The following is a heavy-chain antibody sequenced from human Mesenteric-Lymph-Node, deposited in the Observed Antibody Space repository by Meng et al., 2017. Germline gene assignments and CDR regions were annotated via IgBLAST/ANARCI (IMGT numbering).Heavy chain of an antibody. CDR1: VGSFSGHS. CDR3: ARGIAVAGYPF. CDR2: INHRGST. V-gene: IGHV4-34*01. J-gene: IGHJ4*02. D-gene: IGHD6-19*01. Sequence: QVQLQQWGAGQLKPSETLSLTCAVYVGSFSGHSWTWIRQSPGKGLEWIGDINHRGSTNYNPSLKSRVTISVDTSKNQFSLELNYVTAADTAVYYCARGIAVAGYPFWGQGTLVTVSS.